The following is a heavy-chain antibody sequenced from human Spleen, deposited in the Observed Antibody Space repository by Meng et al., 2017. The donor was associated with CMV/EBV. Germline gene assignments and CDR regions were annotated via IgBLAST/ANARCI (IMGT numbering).Heavy chain of an antibody. D-gene: IGHD3-10*01. CDR1: VYRLTSYW. V-gene: IGHV5-51*01. CDR3: ARLDWVRGVIDY. Sequence: GAMVKKPEESQKNFYKVSVYRLTSYWIAWVRQMPGRGLEWMGIIYPGDSDARHSPSFQGQVTISADKSITTAYLQWSSLKASDTAMYYCARLDWVRGVIDYWGQGTLVTVSS. CDR2: IYPGDSDA. J-gene: IGHJ4*02.